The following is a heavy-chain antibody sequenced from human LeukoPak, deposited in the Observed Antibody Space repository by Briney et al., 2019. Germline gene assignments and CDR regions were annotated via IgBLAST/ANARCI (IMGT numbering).Heavy chain of an antibody. Sequence: GGSLRLSCVASGFTFSNAWMSWVRQAPGKGLEWVGRIKSKTDGGTTDYAAPVKGRFTISRDDSKNTLYLQMNSLKTEDTAVYYCTTLVGVVGATRHDAFDIWGQGTMVTVSA. CDR3: TTLVGVVGATRHDAFDI. CDR1: GFTFSNAW. CDR2: IKSKTDGGTT. J-gene: IGHJ3*02. V-gene: IGHV3-15*01. D-gene: IGHD1-26*01.